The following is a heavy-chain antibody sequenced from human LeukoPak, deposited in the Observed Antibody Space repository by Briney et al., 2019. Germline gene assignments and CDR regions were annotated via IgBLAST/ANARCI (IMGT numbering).Heavy chain of an antibody. D-gene: IGHD3-16*01. CDR3: ALLGTYYYYMDV. CDR1: GGSFSGYY. Sequence: PSETLSLTCAVYGGSFSGYYWSWIRQPPGKGLEWIGEINHSGSTNYNPSLKSRVTISVDTSKKQFSLKLSSVTAADTAVYYCALLGTYYYYMDVWGKGTTVTVSS. J-gene: IGHJ6*03. CDR2: INHSGST. V-gene: IGHV4-34*01.